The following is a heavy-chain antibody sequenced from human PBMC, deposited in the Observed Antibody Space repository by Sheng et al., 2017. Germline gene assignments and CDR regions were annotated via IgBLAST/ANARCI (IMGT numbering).Heavy chain of an antibody. J-gene: IGHJ6*03. CDR3: AREDPHNYYYMDV. CDR1: GFTVSSNY. V-gene: IGHV3-53*01. CDR2: IYSGGST. Sequence: EVQLVESGGGLIQPGGSLRLSCAASGFTVSSNYMSWVRQAPGNGLEWVSVIYSGGSTNYADSVKGRFTISRDNSKNTLYLQMNSLRAEDTAVYYCAREDPHNYYYMDVWGQGTTVTV.